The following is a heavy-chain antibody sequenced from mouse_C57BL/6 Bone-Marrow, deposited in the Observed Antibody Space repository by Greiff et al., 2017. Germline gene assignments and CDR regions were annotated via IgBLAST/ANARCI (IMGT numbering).Heavy chain of an antibody. CDR1: GFSLTSYG. D-gene: IGHD1-1*01. CDR3: ARHLITTVVAKGYAMDY. CDR2: RWSDGST. V-gene: IGHV2-6-1*01. Sequence: VQVVESGPGLVAPSQSLSITCTVSGFSLTSYGVHWVRQPPGKGLEWLVVRWSDGSTIYNSALKSRLRISTHNSKSPVVLKMTSLQTYDTAMYYCARHLITTVVAKGYAMDYWGQGTSVTVSS. J-gene: IGHJ4*01.